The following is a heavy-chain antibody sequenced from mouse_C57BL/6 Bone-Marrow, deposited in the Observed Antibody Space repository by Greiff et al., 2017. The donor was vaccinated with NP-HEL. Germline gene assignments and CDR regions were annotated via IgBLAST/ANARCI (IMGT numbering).Heavy chain of an antibody. V-gene: IGHV1-64*01. J-gene: IGHJ1*03. CDR3: ARWDYYGRGGYFDV. D-gene: IGHD1-1*01. Sequence: VKLQQPGAELVKPGASVKLSCKASGYTFTSYWMHWVKQRPGQGLEWIGMIHPNSGSTNYNEKFKSKATLTVDKSSSTAYMQLSSLTSEDSAVYYCARWDYYGRGGYFDVWGTGTTVTVSS. CDR2: IHPNSGST. CDR1: GYTFTSYW.